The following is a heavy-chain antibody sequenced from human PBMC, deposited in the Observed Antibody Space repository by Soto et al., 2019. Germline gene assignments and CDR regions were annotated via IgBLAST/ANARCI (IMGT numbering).Heavy chain of an antibody. CDR3: AVQDYDFWSGSEINYHYYGMDV. CDR2: IIPIIGTA. J-gene: IGHJ6*02. D-gene: IGHD3-3*01. Sequence: GASVKVSCKAPGGTFSSYSINWVRQAPGQGLEWMGRIIPIIGTANFVQKFQGRVTITADESTSTAYMELSSLRSEDTAVYYCAVQDYDFWSGSEINYHYYGMDVWGQGTTVTVSS. V-gene: IGHV1-69*08. CDR1: GGTFSSYS.